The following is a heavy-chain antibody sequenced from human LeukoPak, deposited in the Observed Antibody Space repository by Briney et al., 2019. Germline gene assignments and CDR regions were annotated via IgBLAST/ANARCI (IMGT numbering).Heavy chain of an antibody. D-gene: IGHD1-26*01. CDR1: GFTFNTYT. V-gene: IGHV3-21*01. J-gene: IGHJ6*03. CDR2: ISSGTSYI. CDR3: ARDPYSGNYGNYYYYYMDV. Sequence: PGGSLRLSCAASGFTFNTYTMNWVRQAPGKGLEWVSSISSGTSYIYYADSVKGRFTISRDNAKNSLYLQMNSLGPEDTAVYYCARDPYSGNYGNYYYYYMDVWGKGTTVTISS.